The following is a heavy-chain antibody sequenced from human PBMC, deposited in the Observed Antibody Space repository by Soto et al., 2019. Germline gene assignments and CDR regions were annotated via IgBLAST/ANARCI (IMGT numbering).Heavy chain of an antibody. CDR2: IYYSGST. D-gene: IGHD3-10*01. CDR1: GGSIYSGGYY. Sequence: PSETLSLTWTVSGGSIYSGGYYWSWIRQSPGKGLEWIGYIYYSGSTHYNPSLESRVSISVDTSKNQFSLKLSSVTAADTAVYYCARDPGGSGSYAFDIWGQGTMVTVSS. V-gene: IGHV4-30-4*01. CDR3: ARDPGGSGSYAFDI. J-gene: IGHJ3*02.